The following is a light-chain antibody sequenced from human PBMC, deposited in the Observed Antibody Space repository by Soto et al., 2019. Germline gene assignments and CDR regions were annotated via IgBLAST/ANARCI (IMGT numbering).Light chain of an antibody. CDR1: QRISTN. CDR2: AAS. J-gene: IGKJ1*01. CDR3: QQYNDWPWT. V-gene: IGKV3-15*01. Sequence: EIVMTQSPATLSVSPGERATLSCRASQRISTNLAWYQQKPGLAPRLLFYAASTRATGIPARFSGSGSGTEFTLIISSLQSEDFAVYYCQQYNDWPWTLGQGTKVEIK.